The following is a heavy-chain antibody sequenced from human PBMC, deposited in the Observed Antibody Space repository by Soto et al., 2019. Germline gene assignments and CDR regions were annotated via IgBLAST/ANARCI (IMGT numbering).Heavy chain of an antibody. CDR3: ARVYDFWSGYYPDLYFDY. CDR2: ISSSSTI. D-gene: IGHD3-3*01. J-gene: IGHJ4*02. V-gene: IGHV3-48*02. Sequence: GGSLSLSCAASGFTFSSYSMNWVRQAPGKGLEWVSYISSSSTIYYADSVKGRFTISRDNAKNSLYLQMNSLRDEDTAVYYCARVYDFWSGYYPDLYFDYWGQGTLVTVSS. CDR1: GFTFSSYS.